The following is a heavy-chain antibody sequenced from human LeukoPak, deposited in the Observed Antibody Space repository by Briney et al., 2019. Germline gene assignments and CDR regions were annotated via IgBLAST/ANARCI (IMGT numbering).Heavy chain of an antibody. Sequence: GGSLRLSCAASGFTFSSYAMSWVRQAPGKGLEWVSAISGSGGSTYYADSVRGRFTISRDNSKNTLYLQMNSLRAEDTAVYYCAKDKYGDYTYDYWGQGTLVTVSS. V-gene: IGHV3-23*01. CDR2: ISGSGGST. CDR3: AKDKYGDYTYDY. CDR1: GFTFSSYA. D-gene: IGHD4-17*01. J-gene: IGHJ4*02.